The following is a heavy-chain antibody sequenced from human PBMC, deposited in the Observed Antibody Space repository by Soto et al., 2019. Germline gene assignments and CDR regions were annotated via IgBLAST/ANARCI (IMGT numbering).Heavy chain of an antibody. CDR3: ARGYEGYCSSTSCPTKHFDY. CDR1: GGTFSSYT. V-gene: IGHV1-69*02. Sequence: QVQLVQSGAEVKKPGSSVKVSCKASGGTFSSYTISWVRQAPGQGLEWMGRIIPILGIANYAQKFQGRVTITADKSTSTAYMELSSLRSEDTAVYYCARGYEGYCSSTSCPTKHFDYWGQGTLVTVSS. D-gene: IGHD2-2*01. J-gene: IGHJ4*02. CDR2: IIPILGIA.